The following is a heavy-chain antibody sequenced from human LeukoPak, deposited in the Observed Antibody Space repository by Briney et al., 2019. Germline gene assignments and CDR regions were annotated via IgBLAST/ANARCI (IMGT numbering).Heavy chain of an antibody. V-gene: IGHV4-61*02. D-gene: IGHD2-2*01. J-gene: IGHJ5*02. CDR1: GGSISSGSYY. Sequence: SETLSLTCTVSGGSISSGSYYWSWIRQPAGKGLEWIGRIYASGSTNYNPSLKSRVTISVDTSKNRFSLKLSSVTAADTAVYYCARAGRYCSNTSCFDWFDPWGQGTLVTVSS. CDR2: IYASGST. CDR3: ARAGRYCSNTSCFDWFDP.